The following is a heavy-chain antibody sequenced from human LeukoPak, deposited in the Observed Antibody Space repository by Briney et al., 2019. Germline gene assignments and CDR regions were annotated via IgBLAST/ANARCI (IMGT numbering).Heavy chain of an antibody. CDR1: GFTFSDAW. CDR3: LFSIFQH. Sequence: PGGSLRLSCAASGFTFSDAWMSWVRQAPGKGLEWVGRIKSKTDGETIDYATPMKDRFRISRDDSKNTLHLQMSSLKTEDTAVYYCLFSIFQHWGQGTLVTVSS. V-gene: IGHV3-15*01. J-gene: IGHJ1*01. D-gene: IGHD3-10*02. CDR2: IKSKTDGETI.